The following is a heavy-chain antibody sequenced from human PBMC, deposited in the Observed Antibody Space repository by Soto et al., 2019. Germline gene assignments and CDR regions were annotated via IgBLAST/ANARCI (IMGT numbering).Heavy chain of an antibody. CDR2: INAGNGNT. CDR3: ARDSWGYYGMDV. CDR1: GYTFTSYA. J-gene: IGHJ6*02. D-gene: IGHD3-16*01. V-gene: IGHV1-3*01. Sequence: QVQLVQSGAEVKKPGASVKVSCKASGYTFTSYAMHWVRQAPGQRLEWMGWINAGNGNTKYSQKFQGRVTITRDTAASTADRELSSLRSEDTAVYYCARDSWGYYGMDVWGQGTTVTVSS.